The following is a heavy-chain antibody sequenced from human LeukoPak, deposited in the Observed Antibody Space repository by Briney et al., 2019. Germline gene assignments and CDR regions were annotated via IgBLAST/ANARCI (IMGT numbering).Heavy chain of an antibody. CDR1: GFTFSSYA. Sequence: GGSLRLSCAASGFTFSSYAMSWVRQAPGKGLEWVSAISGSGGSTYHADSVKGRFTISRDNSKNTLYLQMNSLRAEDTAVYYCAKVSGYYYDSSGYYHDYWGQGTLVTVSS. J-gene: IGHJ4*02. CDR3: AKVSGYYYDSSGYYHDY. CDR2: ISGSGGST. V-gene: IGHV3-23*01. D-gene: IGHD3-22*01.